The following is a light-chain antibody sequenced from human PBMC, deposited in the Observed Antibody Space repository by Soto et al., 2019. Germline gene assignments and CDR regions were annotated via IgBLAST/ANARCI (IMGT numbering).Light chain of an antibody. J-gene: IGKJ1*01. V-gene: IGKV3D-20*02. CDR3: QQRSDWPPT. CDR1: QSVSSSH. CDR2: AAS. Sequence: EIVLTQSPGTLSLSPGERATLSCRASQSVSSSHLAWYQHKPGQAPRLLIYAASSRATGSPDRFSGGGSGTDFTLTISRLEPEDFAVYYCQQRSDWPPTFGQGTKV.